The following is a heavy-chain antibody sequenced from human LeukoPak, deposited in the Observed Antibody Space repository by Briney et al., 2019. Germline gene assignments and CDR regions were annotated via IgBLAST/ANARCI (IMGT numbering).Heavy chain of an antibody. D-gene: IGHD6-13*01. CDR3: AKSPYRGGSSWTEFDY. CDR2: IKQDGSEK. Sequence: PGGSLRLSCAASGFTFSSYWMGWVRQAPGKGLEWVANIKQDGSEKYYVDSVKGRFTISRDNAKNSLYLQMNSLRAEDTAVYYCAKSPYRGGSSWTEFDYWGQGTTVTVSS. V-gene: IGHV3-7*01. CDR1: GFTFSSYW. J-gene: IGHJ4*03.